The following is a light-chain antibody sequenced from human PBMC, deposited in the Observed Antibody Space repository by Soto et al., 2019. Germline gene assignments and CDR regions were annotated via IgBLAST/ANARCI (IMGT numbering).Light chain of an antibody. CDR1: QSVSSY. CDR2: EAS. J-gene: IGKJ3*01. CDR3: QQSYSTPPFT. V-gene: IGKV1-39*01. Sequence: DIPMTQSPSPLSASVGDRVDITCRTSQSVSSYLNWYQAKPGKAPKLLIYEASSLESGVPSRLSGSGSGTDFTLTISSLQPEDSATYYCQQSYSTPPFTFGPGTRGDI.